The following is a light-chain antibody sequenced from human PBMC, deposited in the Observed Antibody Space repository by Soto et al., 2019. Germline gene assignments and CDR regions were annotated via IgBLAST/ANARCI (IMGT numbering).Light chain of an antibody. J-gene: IGKJ3*01. V-gene: IGKV3-15*01. CDR3: NQYNNWPEFT. CDR2: GAS. Sequence: EIMMTQSPATLSVSPGDSATLSSRPSQSVNSNLAWYQQQPGRAPRLLIYGASTRATGIPASFSGSRSVTEFSLTISSLQSEDVAVYYCNQYNNWPEFTFGPGTKVDIK. CDR1: QSVNSN.